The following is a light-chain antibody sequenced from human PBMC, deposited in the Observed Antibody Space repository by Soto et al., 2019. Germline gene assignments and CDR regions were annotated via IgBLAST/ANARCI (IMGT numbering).Light chain of an antibody. CDR1: QGISNY. CDR2: AAS. J-gene: IGKJ1*01. V-gene: IGKV1-27*01. CDR3: QHYNSYGT. Sequence: IGHRVTITCRASQGISNYLAWYQQRPGKVPKLLIYAASTLQSGVPSRFSGSGSGTDFTLTISSLQPDDFATYYCQHYNSYGTFGQGTKVDI.